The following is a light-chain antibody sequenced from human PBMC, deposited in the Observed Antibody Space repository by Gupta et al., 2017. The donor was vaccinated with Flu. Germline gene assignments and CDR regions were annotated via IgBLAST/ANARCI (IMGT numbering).Light chain of an antibody. CDR1: QPILYSPNNRNS. Sequence: IVMTQSPDALAVSLGERAAINCMSSQPILYSPNNRNSLSGYQQQPGQPPTLLIYWTSTRESGGPDRFSDSGSGTSFTLTITSLQAEDVAVYYCQQHYSTTYTFGQGTKLEIK. CDR3: QQHYSTTYT. CDR2: WTS. J-gene: IGKJ2*01. V-gene: IGKV4-1*01.